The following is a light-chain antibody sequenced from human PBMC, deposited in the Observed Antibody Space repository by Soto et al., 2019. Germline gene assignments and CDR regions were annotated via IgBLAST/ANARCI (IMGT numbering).Light chain of an antibody. CDR3: QHRSSWPPG. J-gene: IGKJ5*01. CDR1: HNINTY. CDR2: DTS. V-gene: IGKV3-11*01. Sequence: IVLTQSPSTLSLSPGERATLSCRASHNINTYLAWYQQKPGQVPRLLIYDTSNRATGIPARFSGSGSGTDSTLTISGLAPEDFAVYYCQHRSSWPPGFGQGTRLEIK.